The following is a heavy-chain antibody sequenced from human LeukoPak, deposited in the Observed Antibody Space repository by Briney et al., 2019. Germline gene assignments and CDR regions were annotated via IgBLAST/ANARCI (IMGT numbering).Heavy chain of an antibody. CDR3: ARGGRVWYSGSSYYFDY. V-gene: IGHV4-34*01. CDR2: INHSGST. D-gene: IGHD1-26*01. J-gene: IGHJ4*02. CDR1: GGSFSGYY. Sequence: KTSETLSLTCAVYGGSFSGYYWSWIRQPPGKGLEWIGEINHSGSTNYNPSLKSRVTISVDTSKNQFSLKLSSVTAADTAVYYCARGGRVWYSGSSYYFDYWGQGTLVTVSS.